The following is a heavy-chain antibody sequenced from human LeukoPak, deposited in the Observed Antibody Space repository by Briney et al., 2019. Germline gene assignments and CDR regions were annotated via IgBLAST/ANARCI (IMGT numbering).Heavy chain of an antibody. D-gene: IGHD4-17*01. CDR3: AKDYGDYVNYFDY. Sequence: ASVKVSCKVSGYTLTELSMHWVRQAPGKGLEWMGSFDPEDGETIYAQKFQGRVTMTEDTSTDTAYMELSSLRSEDTAVYYCAKDYGDYVNYFDYWGQGTLVTVSS. CDR1: GYTLTELS. J-gene: IGHJ4*02. V-gene: IGHV1-24*01. CDR2: FDPEDGET.